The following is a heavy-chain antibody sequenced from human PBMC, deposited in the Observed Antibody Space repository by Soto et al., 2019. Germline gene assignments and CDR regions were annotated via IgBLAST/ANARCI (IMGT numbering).Heavy chain of an antibody. CDR1: GGSISSGPYS. CDR3: ARLGGYCSTTSCYGFYGMDV. J-gene: IGHJ6*02. D-gene: IGHD2-2*01. CDR2: FHYSENT. V-gene: IGHV4-39*01. Sequence: QLQLQESGPGLVKPSETLSLTCTVSGGSISSGPYSWGWIRQPPGEGLEWIGTFHYSENTYYNPSRATRVTISVDTSKNQFSLKVTSVTVADTAIYYCARLGGYCSTTSCYGFYGMDVLGQGTTVIVSS.